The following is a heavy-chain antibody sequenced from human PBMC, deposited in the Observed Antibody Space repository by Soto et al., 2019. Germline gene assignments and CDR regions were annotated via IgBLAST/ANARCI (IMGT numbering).Heavy chain of an antibody. V-gene: IGHV4-4*07. CDR3: ARDGVDTAMAAWDYYYYGMDV. J-gene: IGHJ6*02. CDR2: IYTSGST. CDR1: GGYISSYY. D-gene: IGHD5-18*01. Sequence: SETRSLTCTVSGGYISSYYWSWIRQPAGKGLEWIGRIYTSGSTNYNPSLKSRVTMSVDTSKNQFSLKLSSVTAADTAVYYCARDGVDTAMAAWDYYYYGMDVWGQGTTVTVSS.